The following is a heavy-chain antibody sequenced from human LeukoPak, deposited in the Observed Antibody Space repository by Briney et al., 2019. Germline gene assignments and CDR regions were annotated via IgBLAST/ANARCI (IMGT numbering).Heavy chain of an antibody. V-gene: IGHV1-69*05. CDR3: ARDRDEDTAMVWVAAFDI. CDR1: GGTFSSYA. J-gene: IGHJ3*02. CDR2: IIPIFGTA. Sequence: GASVTVSCKASGGTFSSYAISWVRQAPGQGLEWMGGIIPIFGTANYAQKLQGRVTMTTDTSTSTAYMELRSLRSDDTAVYYCARDRDEDTAMVWVAAFDIWGQGTMVTVSS. D-gene: IGHD5-18*01.